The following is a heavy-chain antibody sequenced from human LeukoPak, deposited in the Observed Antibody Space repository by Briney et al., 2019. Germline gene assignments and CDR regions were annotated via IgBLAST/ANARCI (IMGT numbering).Heavy chain of an antibody. V-gene: IGHV4-31*03. CDR3: ARDMTSHRFDP. CDR1: GDSMTSGAYY. D-gene: IGHD3-16*01. Sequence: SQTLSLTCTVSGDSMTSGAYYWSWIRQRPGEGLEWIGFIYFSGSTYYNLSLKSRLKISVDTPKNQFSLQLSSVTAADTAVYYCARDMTSHRFDPWGQGTLVTVSS. CDR2: IYFSGST. J-gene: IGHJ5*02.